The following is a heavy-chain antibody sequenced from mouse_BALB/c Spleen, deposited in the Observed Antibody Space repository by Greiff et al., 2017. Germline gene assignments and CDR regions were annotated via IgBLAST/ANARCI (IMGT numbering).Heavy chain of an antibody. J-gene: IGHJ4*01. Sequence: DVKLVESGGGLVKPGGSLKLSCAASGFTFSSYTMSWVRQTPEKRLEWVATISSGGSYTYYPDSVKGRFTISRDNAKNTLYLQMSSLKSEDTAMYYCASRYGSSYDYAMDYWGQGTSVTVSS. D-gene: IGHD1-1*01. CDR3: ASRYGSSYDYAMDY. CDR2: ISSGGSYT. V-gene: IGHV5-6-4*01. CDR1: GFTFSSYT.